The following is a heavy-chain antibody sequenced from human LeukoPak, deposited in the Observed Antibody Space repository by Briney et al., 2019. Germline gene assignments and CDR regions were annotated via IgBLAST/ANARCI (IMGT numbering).Heavy chain of an antibody. CDR1: GFTFSSYA. V-gene: IGHV3-30-3*01. Sequence: GGSLRLSCAASGFTFSSYAMHWVRQAPGKGREWVAVISYDGSNKYYADSVKGRFTISRDNSKNTLYLQMNSLRAEDTAVYYCARVIRRSLIDAFDIWGQGTMVTVSS. CDR2: ISYDGSNK. J-gene: IGHJ3*02. CDR3: ARVIRRSLIDAFDI. D-gene: IGHD3-10*01.